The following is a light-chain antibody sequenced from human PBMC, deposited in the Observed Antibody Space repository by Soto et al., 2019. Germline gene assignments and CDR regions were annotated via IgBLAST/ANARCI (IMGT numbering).Light chain of an antibody. V-gene: IGKV1-9*01. CDR1: HDISTY. J-gene: IGKJ5*01. CDR3: QQLNTLPFT. CDR2: EAC. Sequence: DIQLTQSPSLLSASVGDRVTITCRASHDISTYLAWYQQKPGKAPKLMIYEACTLQSGVPSRFSGSGSGTEFTLTISGLLPEDFATYHCQQLNTLPFTFGQGTRLDTK.